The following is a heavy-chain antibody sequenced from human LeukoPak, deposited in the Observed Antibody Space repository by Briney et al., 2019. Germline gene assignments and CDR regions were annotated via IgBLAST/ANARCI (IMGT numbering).Heavy chain of an antibody. J-gene: IGHJ5*02. D-gene: IGHD3-22*01. Sequence: SETLSLTCTVSGGSLSSSNSYWGWVRQPPGKGLEWIGTIHYSGSTYYNPSLKSRVTISVDTSKNQFSLKLRSVTGADTAVYYCARHVADTLVPNSSSFTGEDNCFDPWGQGTLVTVSS. CDR1: GGSLSSSNSY. V-gene: IGHV4-39*01. CDR2: IHYSGST. CDR3: ARHVADTLVPNSSSFTGEDNCFDP.